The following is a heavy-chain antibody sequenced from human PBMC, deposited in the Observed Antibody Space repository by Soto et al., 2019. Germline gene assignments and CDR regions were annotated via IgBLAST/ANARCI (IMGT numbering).Heavy chain of an antibody. CDR1: GYTFTTYA. J-gene: IGHJ4*02. D-gene: IGHD1-26*01. Sequence: QVQLVQSGAEEKKPGASVKVSCKASGYTFTTYAIHWVRQAPGQGLEWMGWITPDNGHAKYSQKFQGRLTITRDTAATTAYMELSSLRSEGTAVYYCARVDGTYWGQGALVTVSS. CDR2: ITPDNGHA. CDR3: ARVDGTY. V-gene: IGHV1-3*05.